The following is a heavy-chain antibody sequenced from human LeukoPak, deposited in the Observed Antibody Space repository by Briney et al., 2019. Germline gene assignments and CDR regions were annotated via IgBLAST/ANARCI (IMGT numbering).Heavy chain of an antibody. CDR2: INQDDSQI. Sequence: GGSLRLSCAASGFTFNKYWLTWVRQAPGKGLEWVANINQDDSQIYYLESVEGRFTITRDNAKNSLHLQMNSLRVEDTAVYYCARESYSSAWHKAFDIWGQGTVVTVSS. V-gene: IGHV3-7*01. D-gene: IGHD6-19*01. CDR3: ARESYSSAWHKAFDI. J-gene: IGHJ3*02. CDR1: GFTFNKYW.